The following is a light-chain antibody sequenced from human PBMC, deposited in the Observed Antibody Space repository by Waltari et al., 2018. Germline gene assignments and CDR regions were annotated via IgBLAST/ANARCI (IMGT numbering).Light chain of an antibody. CDR3: TSYAGSHNWV. V-gene: IGLV2-8*01. CDR2: EVN. Sequence: QSALTQPPSASRSPGHSVHISPTRTDSDVGRYNSYSWYQHHPGKAPKLMISEVNKRPSGVPDRFSGSKSGNPASLTVSGLQADDEADDYCTSYAGSHNWVFGGGTKLTVL. J-gene: IGLJ2*01. CDR1: DSDVGRYNS.